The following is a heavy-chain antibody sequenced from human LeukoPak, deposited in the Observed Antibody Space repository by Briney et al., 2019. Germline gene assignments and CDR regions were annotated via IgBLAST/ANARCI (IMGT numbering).Heavy chain of an antibody. Sequence: GGSLRLSCAASGFIFNKAWMNWVRQAPGKGPEWVGRIKSNNGGGTTDYASPVEGRFIISRDDSKNTIYLQMNRLIIDDTAIYYCTPVMVEDRGFWGQGTLVTVSS. CDR3: TPVMVEDRGF. CDR2: IKSNNGGGTT. D-gene: IGHD2-21*01. J-gene: IGHJ4*02. V-gene: IGHV3-15*01. CDR1: GFIFNKAW.